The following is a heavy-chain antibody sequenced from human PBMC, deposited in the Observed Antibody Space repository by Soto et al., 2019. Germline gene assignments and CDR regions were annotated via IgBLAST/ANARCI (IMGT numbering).Heavy chain of an antibody. J-gene: IGHJ3*02. Sequence: QVQLVQSGAEVKKHGASVKVSCKASGYTFTSYYMHWVRQAPGQGLEWMGIINPSGGSTSYVEKFQGRVTMTRDTATSTVYMELSSLRSEDTAVYYCAREAGRGAFDIWGQGTMVTVSP. CDR2: INPSGGST. CDR1: GYTFTSYY. D-gene: IGHD6-19*01. CDR3: AREAGRGAFDI. V-gene: IGHV1-46*01.